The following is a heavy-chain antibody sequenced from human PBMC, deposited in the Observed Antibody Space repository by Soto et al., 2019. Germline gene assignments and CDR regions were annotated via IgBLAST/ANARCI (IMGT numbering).Heavy chain of an antibody. CDR3: TTVPSRYFDCFYGMDV. Sequence: EVQLVESGGGLVKPGGSLRLSCAASGFTFSTAWMSWVRQAPGKGLEWVGRIKSKTNGGPTDYAAPVKGRFTISRDASITTLYLQMSSLKTEVTAVYYCTTVPSRYFDCFYGMDVWGQGTTVAVSS. J-gene: IGHJ6*02. CDR2: IKSKTNGGPT. D-gene: IGHD3-9*01. V-gene: IGHV3-15*01. CDR1: GFTFSTAW.